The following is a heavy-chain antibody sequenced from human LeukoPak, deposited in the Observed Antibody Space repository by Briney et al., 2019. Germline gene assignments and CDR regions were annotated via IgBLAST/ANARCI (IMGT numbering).Heavy chain of an antibody. CDR1: GFTFSAHY. D-gene: IGHD3-22*01. CDR2: IRKNTNSYTT. J-gene: IGHJ4*02. Sequence: GGSLRLSCAASGFTFSAHYMDWVRQAPGKGLEWVGRIRKNTNSYTTEYAASVKGRFTISRDDSKNSLYLQMNSLTTEDTAVYYCVRVDSSGYRGFDYWGQGTLVTVSS. V-gene: IGHV3-72*01. CDR3: VRVDSSGYRGFDY.